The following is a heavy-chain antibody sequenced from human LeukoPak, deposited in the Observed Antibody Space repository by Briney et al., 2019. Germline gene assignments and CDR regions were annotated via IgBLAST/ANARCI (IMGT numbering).Heavy chain of an antibody. D-gene: IGHD6-19*01. V-gene: IGHV4-59*01. CDR1: GGSISSYY. Sequence: SETLSLTCTVSGGSISSYYWSWIRQPPGKGLEWIGYIYYSGSTNYNPSLKSRVTISVDTSKNQFSLKLSSVTAADTAVYYCGRVYSSGHLDSWGPGTLVTVSS. J-gene: IGHJ4*02. CDR2: IYYSGST. CDR3: GRVYSSGHLDS.